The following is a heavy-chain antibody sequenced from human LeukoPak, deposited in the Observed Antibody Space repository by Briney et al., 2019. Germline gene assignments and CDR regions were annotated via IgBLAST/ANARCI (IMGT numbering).Heavy chain of an antibody. V-gene: IGHV3-23*01. CDR3: AKDRVATTLHDAFDI. D-gene: IGHD1-26*01. Sequence: PGGSLRLSCAASGFSFSSYAMSWVRQAPGKGLEWVSVISGSGISTYYADSVKGRFTISRDNSKTMLYLQMNSLRVEDTAVYYCAKDRVATTLHDAFDIWGQGTMVTVSS. CDR1: GFSFSSYA. CDR2: ISGSGIST. J-gene: IGHJ3*02.